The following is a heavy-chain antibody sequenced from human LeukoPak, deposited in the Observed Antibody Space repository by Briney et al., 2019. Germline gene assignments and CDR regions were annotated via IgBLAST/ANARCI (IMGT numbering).Heavy chain of an antibody. Sequence: SVKVSCKASVGTFSSYAISWVRQAPGQGLEWMGRIIPIFGTANYAQKFQGRVTITTDESTSTAYMELSSLRSEDTAVYYCARDKGLRLGELSFYYWGQGTLVTVSS. CDR2: IIPIFGTA. CDR3: ARDKGLRLGELSFYY. V-gene: IGHV1-69*05. J-gene: IGHJ4*02. D-gene: IGHD3-16*02. CDR1: VGTFSSYA.